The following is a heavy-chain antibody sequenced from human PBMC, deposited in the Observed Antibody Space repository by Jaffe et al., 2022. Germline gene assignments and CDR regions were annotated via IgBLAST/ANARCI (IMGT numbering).Heavy chain of an antibody. D-gene: IGHD2-15*01. Sequence: EVQLVQSGAEVKKPGESLKISCKGSGYSFTSYWIGWVRQMPGKGLEWMGIIYPGDSDTRYSPSFQGQVTISADKSISTAYLQWSSLKASDTAMYYCVRHCLGCYFGQGNWFDPWGQGTLVTVSS. CDR1: GYSFTSYW. CDR2: IYPGDSDT. J-gene: IGHJ5*02. V-gene: IGHV5-51*01. CDR3: VRHCLGCYFGQGNWFDP.